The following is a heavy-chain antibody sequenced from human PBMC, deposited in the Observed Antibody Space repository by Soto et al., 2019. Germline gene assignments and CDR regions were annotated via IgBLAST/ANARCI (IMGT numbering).Heavy chain of an antibody. V-gene: IGHV4-38-2*02. CDR1: DSSVSGAFD. CDR2: IYHSGST. CDR3: ARDLVYYGNYYYTMDV. J-gene: IGHJ6*02. Sequence: SETLALTCDVSDSSVSGAFDWGWVRQSPGKGLEWIGSIYHSGSTYYNPSLKSRVTISIDTSENHFSLELNSVTAADTGLYYCARDLVYYGNYYYTMDVWGQGITVTVSS. D-gene: IGHD3-16*01.